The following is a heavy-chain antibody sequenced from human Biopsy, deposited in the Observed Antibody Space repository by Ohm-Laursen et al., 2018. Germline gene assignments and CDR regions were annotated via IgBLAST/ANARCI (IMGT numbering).Heavy chain of an antibody. CDR1: GCSITDDY. Sequence: TLSLTCSVSGCSITDDYWSWIRQSPGKGLEWIGFISKGGDTTYNPSLRGRVAISVDTSKNQFSLKLSSVTAADTAIFFCARLYRLDDYWNDDPPDAFDVWGQGTRVTVSS. V-gene: IGHV4-59*01. D-gene: IGHD1-1*01. J-gene: IGHJ3*01. CDR2: ISKGGDT. CDR3: ARLYRLDDYWNDDPPDAFDV.